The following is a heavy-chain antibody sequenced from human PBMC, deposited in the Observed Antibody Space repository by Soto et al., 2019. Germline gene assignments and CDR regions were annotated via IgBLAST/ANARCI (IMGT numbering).Heavy chain of an antibody. CDR1: GFIFSAYA. V-gene: IGHV3-23*01. J-gene: IGHJ4*02. CDR2: ISGVGGTT. Sequence: EVQLLESGGGLVQPGGSLRLSCTGSGFIFSAYAMSCVRQAPGKGLEWVASISGVGGTTYYADSVKGRFTISRDNSKNTLYLQMNSLGGEDTAIYYCAKDMGYWGQGTLVTVSS. D-gene: IGHD3-10*01. CDR3: AKDMGY.